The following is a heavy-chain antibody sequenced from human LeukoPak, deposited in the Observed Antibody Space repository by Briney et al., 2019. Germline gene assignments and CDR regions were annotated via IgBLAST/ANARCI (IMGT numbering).Heavy chain of an antibody. CDR3: ARVYNYVFDY. Sequence: GGSLRLSCAASGFTVSSSHMSWVRQAVGKGLEWVSFIYSGGDTSYADSVKGRFTISKDNSKNTLYLQMNSLRAEDTAVYYCARVYNYVFDYWGQGTLVTVSS. CDR2: IYSGGDT. V-gene: IGHV3-53*01. CDR1: GFTVSSSH. J-gene: IGHJ4*02. D-gene: IGHD3-10*02.